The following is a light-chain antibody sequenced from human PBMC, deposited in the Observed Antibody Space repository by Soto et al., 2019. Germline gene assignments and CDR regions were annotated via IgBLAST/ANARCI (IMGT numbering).Light chain of an antibody. V-gene: IGLV2-14*03. CDR1: SSDVGSYNY. J-gene: IGLJ1*01. CDR2: AVT. Sequence: QSALTQPASLSGSPGQSITISCTGTSSDVGSYNYVSWYQQHPGKAPKLIIYAVTNRPSGVSDRFSGSKAGNTASLTISGLQAEDEADYYCSSYTRSSTYVFGTGTKLTVL. CDR3: SSYTRSSTYV.